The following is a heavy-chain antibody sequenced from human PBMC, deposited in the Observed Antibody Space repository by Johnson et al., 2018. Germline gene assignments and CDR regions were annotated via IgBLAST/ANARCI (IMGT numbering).Heavy chain of an antibody. CDR1: GGTFSSYA. Sequence: QVQLVQSGAEVKKPGSSVKVSCKASGGTFSSYAISWVRQAPGQGLEWMGGIIPIFGTANYAQKFQGRVTITADESTSTAYMELSSLRSEDTAVYNCASEGIAARPDYYYYGMDVWGQGTTVTVSS. J-gene: IGHJ6*02. CDR2: IIPIFGTA. CDR3: ASEGIAARPDYYYYGMDV. D-gene: IGHD6-6*01. V-gene: IGHV1-69*12.